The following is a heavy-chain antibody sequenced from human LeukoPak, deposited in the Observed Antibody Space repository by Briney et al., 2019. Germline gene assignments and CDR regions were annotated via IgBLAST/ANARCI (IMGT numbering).Heavy chain of an antibody. D-gene: IGHD4-23*01. Sequence: GGSLRLSCAASGFTFDDYGLNWVRQAPGKGLEWVSYISSSGSTIYYADSVKGRFTISRDNAKNSLYLQMNSLRAEDTAAYYCARDMRPAYGGNPLDAFDIWGQGTMVTVSS. J-gene: IGHJ3*02. V-gene: IGHV3-48*03. CDR1: GFTFDDYG. CDR3: ARDMRPAYGGNPLDAFDI. CDR2: ISSSGSTI.